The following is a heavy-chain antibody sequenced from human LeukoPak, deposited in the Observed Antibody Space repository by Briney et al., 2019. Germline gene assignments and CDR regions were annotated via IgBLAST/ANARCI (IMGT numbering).Heavy chain of an antibody. CDR1: GYTFTSYA. CDR3: ARDKAVTTELTQYFHH. J-gene: IGHJ1*01. D-gene: IGHD4-11*01. V-gene: IGHV1-3*01. CDR2: INAGNGNT. Sequence: ASVKVSCKASGYTFTSYAIHWVRQAPGQGLEWMGWINAGNGNTKYSQKSQGRVTMTTDTSTSTAYMELRSLTSDDTAVYYCARDKAVTTELTQYFHHWGQGTLVTVSS.